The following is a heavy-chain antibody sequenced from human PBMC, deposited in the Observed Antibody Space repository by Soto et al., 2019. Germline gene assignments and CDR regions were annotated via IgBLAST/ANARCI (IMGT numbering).Heavy chain of an antibody. V-gene: IGHV4-4*02. CDR2: VHISGHS. CDR1: GGSVRAPDW. Sequence: SETLSLTCTLSGGSVRAPDWWNWVRQSPDKGLEWIAEVHISGHSNYNPSLRSRVSVSIDSSKNQFYLNLNSVTAADTAIYYCARGRPIGSLFPRTPFDYWGQGALVTVS. J-gene: IGHJ4*02. CDR3: ARGRPIGSLFPRTPFDY. D-gene: IGHD3-16*02.